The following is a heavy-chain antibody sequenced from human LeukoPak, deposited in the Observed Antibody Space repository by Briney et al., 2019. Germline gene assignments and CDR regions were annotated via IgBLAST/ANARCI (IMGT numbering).Heavy chain of an antibody. V-gene: IGHV3-23*01. CDR3: ATQHSRVAPLDY. Sequence: GGXXRLSCAASGFTFSSYAMSWVRQAPGKGLEWVSAISGSGGSTYYAGSVKGRFTISRDNSKNTLYLEMNSLRAEDTAVYYCATQHSRVAPLDYWGQGTLVTVSS. D-gene: IGHD3-3*01. J-gene: IGHJ4*02. CDR1: GFTFSSYA. CDR2: ISGSGGST.